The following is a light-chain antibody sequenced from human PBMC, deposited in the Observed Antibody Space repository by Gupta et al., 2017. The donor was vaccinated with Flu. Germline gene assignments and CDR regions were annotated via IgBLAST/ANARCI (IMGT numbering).Light chain of an antibody. CDR1: QSASYTSNHNTY. CDR2: LAS. V-gene: IGKV4-1*01. Sequence: DIVMPQSPDSLAVSLGERATINCKSNQSASYTSNHNTYLAWYQHKPGRPPKVLIDLASTRESGVPDRFSGRGSGRDFPRTSSNLQAEHVAVYNGQQYYTTPPTFGPETRVDIK. J-gene: IGKJ3*01. CDR3: QQYYTTPPT.